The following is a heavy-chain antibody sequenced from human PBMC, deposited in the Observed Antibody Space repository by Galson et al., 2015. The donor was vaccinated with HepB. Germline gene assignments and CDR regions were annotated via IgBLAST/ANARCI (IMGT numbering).Heavy chain of an antibody. J-gene: IGHJ4*02. CDR3: SRTLPGIDLDY. CDR1: GLTFSDYY. CDR2: VRHKARRYTT. D-gene: IGHD3-3*02. V-gene: IGHV3-72*01. Sequence: SLRLSCAASGLTFSDYYMEWVRQAPGKGLEWVGRVRHKARRYTTDYVASVEGRFTISRDDSKNYLYLQMDSLKTEDTAVYYCSRTLPGIDLDYWGQGTLVTVSS.